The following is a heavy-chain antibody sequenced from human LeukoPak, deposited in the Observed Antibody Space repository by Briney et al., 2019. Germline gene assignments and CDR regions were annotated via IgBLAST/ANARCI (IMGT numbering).Heavy chain of an antibody. J-gene: IGHJ3*02. CDR3: VRDISDAFDI. Sequence: GGSLRLSCAASGFTFSTYWMHWVRQAPGKGLVWVSCINSDGSSTRYADSVKGRFTISRDNAKNTLYLQMNSPRAEDTAVYYCVRDISDAFDIWGQGTMVTVSS. CDR2: INSDGSST. V-gene: IGHV3-74*01. CDR1: GFTFSTYW. D-gene: IGHD3-9*01.